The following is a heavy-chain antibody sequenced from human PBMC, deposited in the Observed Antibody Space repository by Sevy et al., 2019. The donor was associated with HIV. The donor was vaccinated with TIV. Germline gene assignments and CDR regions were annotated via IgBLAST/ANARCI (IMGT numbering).Heavy chain of an antibody. D-gene: IGHD3-22*01. CDR1: GFTFSSYG. CDR3: AKEVSAYYDSSGYKKYYYYGMDV. J-gene: IGHJ6*02. CDR2: IRYDGSNK. Sequence: GGSLRLSCAASGFTFSSYGMHWVRQAPGKGLEWVALIRYDGSNKYYADSVKGRFTISRDNSKNTLYLQMNSLRAEDTAVYYCAKEVSAYYDSSGYKKYYYYGMDVWGQGTTVTVSS. V-gene: IGHV3-30*02.